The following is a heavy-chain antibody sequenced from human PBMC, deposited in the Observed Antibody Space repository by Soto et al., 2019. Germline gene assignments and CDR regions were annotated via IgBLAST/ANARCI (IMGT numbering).Heavy chain of an antibody. CDR1: GFTFNIFG. D-gene: IGHD3-10*01. V-gene: IGHV3-23*01. CDR3: AKGDRGDRRGELWQQDEGINI. J-gene: IGHJ3*02. CDR2: ISGSGAST. Sequence: EVQLLESGGGLVQPGGSLRLSCEASGFTFNIFGLNWVRQAPGKGLEWVSEISGSGASTYYADSVKGRFYICRNNSKNILSLHMTSLITEDTAIYYCAKGDRGDRRGELWQQDEGINIWRQGTMVTVSS.